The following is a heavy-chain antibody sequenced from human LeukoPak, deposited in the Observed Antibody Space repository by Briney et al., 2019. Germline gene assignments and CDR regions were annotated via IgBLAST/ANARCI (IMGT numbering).Heavy chain of an antibody. J-gene: IGHJ6*02. Sequence: SETLSLTCTVSGGSISSSSYYWGWIRQPPGKGLEWIGSIYYSGSTYYNPSLKSRVTISVDTSKNQFSLKLSSVTAADTAVYYCARQPRPLEAYYYYGMDVWGQGTTVTVSS. D-gene: IGHD3-3*01. CDR1: GGSISSSSYY. CDR2: IYYSGST. CDR3: ARQPRPLEAYYYYGMDV. V-gene: IGHV4-39*01.